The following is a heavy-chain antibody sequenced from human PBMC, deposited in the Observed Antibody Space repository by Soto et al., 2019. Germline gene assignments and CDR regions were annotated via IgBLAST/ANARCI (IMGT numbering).Heavy chain of an antibody. CDR1: GYTFTSYG. D-gene: IGHD4-4*01. J-gene: IGHJ6*02. Sequence: GASVKVSCKASGYTFTSYGLHWVRQAPGQRLELMGWINAGNGNTHYSQKFQATVTITRDTSASTAYMELSSLRSEDTVVYYCARVHSNYVYYYYGMDVWGQGTTVTVSS. CDR3: ARVHSNYVYYYYGMDV. CDR2: INAGNGNT. V-gene: IGHV1-3*01.